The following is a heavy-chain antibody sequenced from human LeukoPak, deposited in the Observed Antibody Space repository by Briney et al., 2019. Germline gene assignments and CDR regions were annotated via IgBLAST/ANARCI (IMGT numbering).Heavy chain of an antibody. CDR3: ARLRGGYNYALGPFDY. CDR1: EFTLSSYG. J-gene: IGHJ4*02. Sequence: GGSLRLSCEASEFTLSSYGINWVRQAPGKGLEWVSSISSIRNYIYYADSVRGRFTISRDNARNSLYLQMNSLRAEDTAVYYCARLRGGYNYALGPFDYWGQGTLVTVSS. D-gene: IGHD5-18*01. CDR2: ISSIRNYI. V-gene: IGHV3-21*01.